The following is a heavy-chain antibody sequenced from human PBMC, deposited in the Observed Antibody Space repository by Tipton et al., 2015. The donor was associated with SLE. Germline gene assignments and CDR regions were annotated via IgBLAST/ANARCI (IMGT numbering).Heavy chain of an antibody. V-gene: IGHV4-30-2*01. J-gene: IGHJ4*02. D-gene: IGHD5-18*01. CDR3: AREGYTDGY. CDR2: IYHSGST. CDR1: GGSISSGGYS. Sequence: LRLSCAVSGGSISSGGYSWSWIRQPPGKGLEWIGYIYHSGSTYYNPSLKSRVTISVDRSKNQFSLKLSSVTAAGTAVYYCAREGYTDGYWGQGTLVTVSS.